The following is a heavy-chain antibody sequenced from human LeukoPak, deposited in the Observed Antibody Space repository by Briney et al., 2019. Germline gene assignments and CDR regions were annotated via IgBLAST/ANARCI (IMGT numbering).Heavy chain of an antibody. CDR3: ARHARNYYYYIDV. Sequence: SETLSLTCTVSGGSISSYYWSGMRQPPGKALEGIGYIYTSGSTNYNLSLKSRVNISVDTSKNQFSLKLSSVTAAHTAVYYCARHARNYYYYIDVWGKGTTVTVSS. J-gene: IGHJ6*03. V-gene: IGHV4-59*08. CDR2: IYTSGST. CDR1: GGSISSYY.